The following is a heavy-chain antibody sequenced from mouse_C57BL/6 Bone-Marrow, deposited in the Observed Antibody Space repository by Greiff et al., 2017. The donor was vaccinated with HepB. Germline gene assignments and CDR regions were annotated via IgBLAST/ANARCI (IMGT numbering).Heavy chain of an antibody. CDR2: INPNYGTT. CDR3: ARSYYGSSWGDFDY. J-gene: IGHJ2*01. V-gene: IGHV1-39*01. D-gene: IGHD1-1*01. CDR1: GYSFTDYN. Sequence: VQLQQSGPELVKPGASVKISCKASGYSFTDYNMTWVQQSHGKSLEWIGVINPNYGTTSYNQKFKGKATLTVDQSSSTAYMQLNSLTSEDSAVYYFARSYYGSSWGDFDYWGQGTTLTVAS.